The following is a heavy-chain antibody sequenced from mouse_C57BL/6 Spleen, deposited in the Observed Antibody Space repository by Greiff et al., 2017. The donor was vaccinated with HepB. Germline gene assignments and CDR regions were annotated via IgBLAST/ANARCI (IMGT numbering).Heavy chain of an antibody. CDR2: INPGSGGT. CDR3: ARRGAYYSNLYAMDY. D-gene: IGHD2-5*01. V-gene: IGHV1-54*01. J-gene: IGHJ4*01. CDR1: GYAFTNYL. Sequence: VQLQQSGAELVRPGTSVKVSCKASGYAFTNYLIEWVKQRPGQGLEWIGVINPGSGGTNYNEKFKGKATLTADKSSSTAYMQLSSLTSEDSAVYFCARRGAYYSNLYAMDYWGQGTSVTVSS.